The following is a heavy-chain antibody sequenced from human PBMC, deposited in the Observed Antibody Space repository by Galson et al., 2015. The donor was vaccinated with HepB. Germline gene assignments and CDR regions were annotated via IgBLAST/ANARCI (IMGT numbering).Heavy chain of an antibody. J-gene: IGHJ4*02. V-gene: IGHV1-2*06. CDR1: GYTFTYYY. CDR3: ARAEWGFLDY. Sequence: SVKVSCKASGYTFTYYYLHWVRQAPGQGLQWMGRINLSTGDTDYAQNFQGRVTMTGDTSIITAYMELSSLRSDDTAVYYCARAEWGFLDYWGQGTLVTVSS. D-gene: IGHD3-3*01. CDR2: INLSTGDT.